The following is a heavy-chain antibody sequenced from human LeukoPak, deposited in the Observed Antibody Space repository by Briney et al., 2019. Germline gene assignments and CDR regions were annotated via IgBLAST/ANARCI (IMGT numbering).Heavy chain of an antibody. D-gene: IGHD6-19*01. CDR3: TKATQWLAFDY. Sequence: SETLSLTCTVSGGSISSQFRSWIRQPPGKGLEWIGNIYNSGTTNYNPSLESRVTISVDTSKNQLSLQVTSVTAADTAVYYCTKATQWLAFDYWGRGTLVTVSS. V-gene: IGHV4-59*11. CDR2: IYNSGTT. J-gene: IGHJ4*02. CDR1: GGSISSQF.